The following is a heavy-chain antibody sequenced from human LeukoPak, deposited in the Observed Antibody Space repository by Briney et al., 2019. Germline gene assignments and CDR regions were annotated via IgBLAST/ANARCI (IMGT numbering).Heavy chain of an antibody. CDR2: INHSGST. J-gene: IGHJ4*02. D-gene: IGHD5-12*01. CDR3: ARGPTVATIFDY. CDR1: GGSFSGYY. Sequence: SETLSLTCAVYGGSFSGYYWSWIRQPPGKGLEWIGEINHSGSTNYNPSLKSRVTISVDTSKNQFSLKLSSVTAADTAVYYCARGPTVATIFDYWGQGTLVTVSS. V-gene: IGHV4-34*01.